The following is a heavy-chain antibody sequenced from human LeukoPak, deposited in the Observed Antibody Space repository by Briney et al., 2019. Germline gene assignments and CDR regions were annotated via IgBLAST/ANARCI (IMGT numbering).Heavy chain of an antibody. J-gene: IGHJ3*02. CDR2: IYAVGST. Sequence: GGSLRLSCAASGFTVSSSYMSWVRQAPGKGLEGISVIYAVGSTYYADSVKGRFTISRDSSKNTLYLQINSLRAEDTAVYYCARGKEVTGFDIWGQGTMVTVSS. CDR3: ARGKEVTGFDI. D-gene: IGHD1-14*01. CDR1: GFTVSSSY. V-gene: IGHV3-53*01.